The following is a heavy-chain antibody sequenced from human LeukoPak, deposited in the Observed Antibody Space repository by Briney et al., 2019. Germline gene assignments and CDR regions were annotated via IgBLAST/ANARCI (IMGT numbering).Heavy chain of an antibody. CDR3: ARRGENWSLDY. D-gene: IGHD1-1*01. CDR2: IHYSGST. V-gene: IGHV4-39*01. CDR1: GGSISGSTYY. J-gene: IGHJ4*02. Sequence: SETLSLTCTVSGGSISGSTYYWGWIRQPPGKGLGWIGSIHYSGSTYYNPSLKSRLTISVDTSKKQFSLNLRSVTAADTAVFYCARRGENWSLDYWGQGILVTVSS.